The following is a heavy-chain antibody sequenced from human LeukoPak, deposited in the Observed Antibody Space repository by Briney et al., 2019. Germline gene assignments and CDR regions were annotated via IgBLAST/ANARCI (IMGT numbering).Heavy chain of an antibody. D-gene: IGHD1-26*01. CDR1: GGSISSYY. Sequence: SETLSLTCTVSGGSISSYYWSWIRQPAGKGLEWIGRIYTSGSTNYNPSLKSRVTMSVDTSKNQFSLKLSSVTAADTAVYYCARDGSRIGIVGFRDAFGIWGQGTMVTVSS. V-gene: IGHV4-4*07. CDR3: ARDGSRIGIVGFRDAFGI. CDR2: IYTSGST. J-gene: IGHJ3*02.